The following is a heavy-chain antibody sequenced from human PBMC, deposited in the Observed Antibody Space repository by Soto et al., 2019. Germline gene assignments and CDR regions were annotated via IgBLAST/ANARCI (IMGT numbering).Heavy chain of an antibody. CDR3: ARGVSAGVDY. V-gene: IGHV1-8*01. CDR1: GYSFTSLD. CDR2: MQPSTGRT. J-gene: IGHJ4*02. Sequence: ASVKVSCKASGYSFTSLDINWVRQTAGQGLEWMGWMQPSTGRTGYAQKFQGRVTMTRDTSINTTYMELTTLTSDDTAFYYCARGVSAGVDYWGQGTLVTVSS. D-gene: IGHD1-26*01.